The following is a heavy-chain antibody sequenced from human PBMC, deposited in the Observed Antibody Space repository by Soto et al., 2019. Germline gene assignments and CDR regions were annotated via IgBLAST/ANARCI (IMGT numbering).Heavy chain of an antibody. Sequence: EVQLVESGGGLTQPGGSLRLSCAASEFNSDFMGWVRQAPGKGPEWVSLIHPGGTTFYADSVKGRFTISRDTSRNTLFLQMISLRAEDTALYYCVRGRGDSWGQGTLVTVSS. CDR3: VRGRGDS. CDR1: EFNSDF. CDR2: IHPGGTT. D-gene: IGHD3-10*01. V-gene: IGHV3-53*01. J-gene: IGHJ4*02.